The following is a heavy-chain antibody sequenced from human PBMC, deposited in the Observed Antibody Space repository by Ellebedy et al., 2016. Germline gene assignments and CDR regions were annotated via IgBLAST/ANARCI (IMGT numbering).Heavy chain of an antibody. CDR3: TRLDSSGYSH. J-gene: IGHJ4*02. Sequence: GESLKISCKASGYIFTSNWIGWVRLMPGKGLEWMGIVFPGDSDTTYNPSFQGQVTITADRSISTAYLQWSSLKASDTAMYYCTRLDSSGYSHWGQGTLVTVSS. D-gene: IGHD3-22*01. CDR1: GYIFTSNW. CDR2: VFPGDSDT. V-gene: IGHV5-51*01.